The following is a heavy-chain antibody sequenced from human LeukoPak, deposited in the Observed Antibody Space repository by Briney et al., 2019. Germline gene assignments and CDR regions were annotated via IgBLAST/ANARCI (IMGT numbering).Heavy chain of an antibody. CDR1: GFTFSSFE. Sequence: PGGSLRLSCAASGFTFSSFEINWVRQAPGKGLEWVSYICSTGNTIYYAESVKGRFTLSRDNAKNSLYLEMNSLRAEDTAVYYCARERIFGDYLDFWGQGTLVTVSS. V-gene: IGHV3-48*03. CDR3: ARERIFGDYLDF. CDR2: ICSTGNTI. D-gene: IGHD3-10*02. J-gene: IGHJ4*02.